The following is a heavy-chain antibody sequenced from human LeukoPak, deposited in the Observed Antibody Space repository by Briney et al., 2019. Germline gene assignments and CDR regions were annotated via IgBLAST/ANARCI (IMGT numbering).Heavy chain of an antibody. CDR2: IKGDGSAQ. Sequence: PGGSLRLSCAASGFSFNGYWMSWVRQAPGKGLEWVANIKGDGSAQYYVDSVKGRFTISRDNAKNSLNLQMNSLRAEDTAVYYCARAYNWNPDYWGQGTLVTVSS. CDR3: ARAYNWNPDY. V-gene: IGHV3-7*01. J-gene: IGHJ4*02. D-gene: IGHD1-20*01. CDR1: GFSFNGYW.